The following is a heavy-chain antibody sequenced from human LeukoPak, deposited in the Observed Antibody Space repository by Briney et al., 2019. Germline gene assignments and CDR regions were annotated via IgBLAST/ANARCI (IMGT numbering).Heavy chain of an antibody. V-gene: IGHV3-64*01. J-gene: IGHJ5*02. CDR2: ISSNGGCT. Sequence: GGALRLSCPDSLFTFSSYAMHWVRQAPGKGLEYVSAISSNGGCTYYANSVKGSITISRDNSKNTLYLQMGSLRAEDMAVYYCARGRWLQLPWFDPWGQGTLVTVSS. D-gene: IGHD5-24*01. CDR1: LFTFSSYA. CDR3: ARGRWLQLPWFDP.